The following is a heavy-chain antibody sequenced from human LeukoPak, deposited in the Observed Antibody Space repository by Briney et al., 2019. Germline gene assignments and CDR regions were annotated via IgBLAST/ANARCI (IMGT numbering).Heavy chain of an antibody. CDR1: GFTFSSYA. CDR2: ISSNGGST. V-gene: IGHV3-64*01. Sequence: GGSLRLSCAASGFTFSSYAMHWVRQAPGKGLEYVSGISSNGGSTNYANSVKGRFTISRDNSKNTLYLQMGSLRVEDMAVYYCARDLRGSNAYWGQGTLVTVSS. CDR3: ARDLRGSNAY. J-gene: IGHJ4*02. D-gene: IGHD1-26*01.